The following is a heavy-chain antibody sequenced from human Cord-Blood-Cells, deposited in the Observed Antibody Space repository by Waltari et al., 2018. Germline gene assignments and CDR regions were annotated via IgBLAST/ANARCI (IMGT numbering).Heavy chain of an antibody. D-gene: IGHD3-3*01. V-gene: IGHV4-39*02. CDR2: IYYSGST. Sequence: QLQLQESGPGLVKPSETLSLTCTVSGGSISSSSYYWGWIRQPPGKGLEWIGSIYYSGSTYYNPSLKSRVTISVDTSKNQFSLKLSSVTAADTAVYYCARDLPPFFWSGYYRNAFDIWGQGTMVTVSS. CDR3: ARDLPPFFWSGYYRNAFDI. J-gene: IGHJ3*02. CDR1: GGSISSSSYY.